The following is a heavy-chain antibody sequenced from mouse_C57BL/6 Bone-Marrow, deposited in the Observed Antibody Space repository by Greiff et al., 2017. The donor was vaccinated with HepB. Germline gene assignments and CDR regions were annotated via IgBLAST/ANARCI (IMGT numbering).Heavy chain of an antibody. CDR3: ARDYGLYAMDY. J-gene: IGHJ4*01. D-gene: IGHD1-1*01. CDR2: IDPNSGGT. CDR1: GYTFTSYW. V-gene: IGHV1-72*01. Sequence: QVQLKQPGAELVKPGASVKLSCKASGYTFTSYWMHWVKQRPGRGLEWIGMIDPNSGGTKYNEKFKSKATLTVDKPSSTAYMKLSSLTSEDSAVYYCARDYGLYAMDYWGQGTSVTVSS.